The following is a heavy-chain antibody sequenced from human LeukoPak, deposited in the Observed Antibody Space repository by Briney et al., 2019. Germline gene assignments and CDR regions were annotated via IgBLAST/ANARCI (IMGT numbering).Heavy chain of an antibody. J-gene: IGHJ4*02. CDR1: GYSFTSYW. Sequence: GESLKISCKGSGYSFTSYWIGWVRQMPGKGLEWMGIIYPGDSDTRYSPSFQGQVTISADKSISTAYLQWSSLKASDTAMYYCARTTHYYDSSGYPYYFDYWGQGTLVTVSS. V-gene: IGHV5-51*01. CDR3: ARTTHYYDSSGYPYYFDY. CDR2: IYPGDSDT. D-gene: IGHD3-22*01.